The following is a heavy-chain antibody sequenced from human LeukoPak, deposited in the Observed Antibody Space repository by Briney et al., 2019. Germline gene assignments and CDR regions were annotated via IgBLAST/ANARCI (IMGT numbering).Heavy chain of an antibody. Sequence: GGSLRLSCAASGFTFSSYGMSWVRQAPGKGLEWVSAISGSGGSTYYADSVKGRFTISRDNSKNTLYLQMNSLRAEDTAVYYCSRQWLVPTDAFDIWGQGTMVTVSS. D-gene: IGHD6-19*01. CDR3: SRQWLVPTDAFDI. CDR1: GFTFSSYG. J-gene: IGHJ3*02. V-gene: IGHV3-23*01. CDR2: ISGSGGST.